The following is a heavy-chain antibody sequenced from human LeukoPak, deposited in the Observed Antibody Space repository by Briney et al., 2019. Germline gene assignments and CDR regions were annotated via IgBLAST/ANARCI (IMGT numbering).Heavy chain of an antibody. CDR1: GFTVSSKY. CDR2: IYSGGST. J-gene: IGHJ4*02. Sequence: GGSLRLSCAASGFTVSSKYMSWVRQAPGKGLEWVSVIYSGGSTYYADSVKGRFTISRDNSKNTLYLQMNSLRAEDTAVYYRARGTYYYDSSGYHSLDYWGQGTLVTVSS. D-gene: IGHD3-22*01. V-gene: IGHV3-66*01. CDR3: ARGTYYYDSSGYHSLDY.